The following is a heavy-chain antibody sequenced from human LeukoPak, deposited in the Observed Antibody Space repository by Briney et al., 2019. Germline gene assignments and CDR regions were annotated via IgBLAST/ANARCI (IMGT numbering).Heavy chain of an antibody. Sequence: SETLSLTCAVSGGSISSTNWWSWVRQPPGKGLEWIGEIYHSGSTKYNPSLKGRVTLSVDKSKNQFSLQLSSVTAADTAVYFCAGDGSYDYCDSSGYYTFFHYWGQGTLVTVSS. CDR2: IYHSGST. D-gene: IGHD3-22*01. V-gene: IGHV4-4*02. J-gene: IGHJ4*02. CDR1: GGSISSTNW. CDR3: AGDGSYDYCDSSGYYTFFHY.